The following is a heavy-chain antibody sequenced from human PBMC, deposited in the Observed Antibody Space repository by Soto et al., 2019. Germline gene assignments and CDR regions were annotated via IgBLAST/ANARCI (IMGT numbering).Heavy chain of an antibody. CDR1: GGTFSSYA. D-gene: IGHD2-2*01. J-gene: IGHJ6*02. CDR2: IIPIFGTA. CDR3: ARDTLLYCSSTSCPYYYYGMDV. Sequence: ASVKVSCKASGGTFSSYAISWVRQAPGQGLEWMGGIIPIFGTANYAQKFQGRVTITADKSTSTAYMELSSLRSEDTAVYYCARDTLLYCSSTSCPYYYYGMDVWGQGTTVTVSS. V-gene: IGHV1-69*06.